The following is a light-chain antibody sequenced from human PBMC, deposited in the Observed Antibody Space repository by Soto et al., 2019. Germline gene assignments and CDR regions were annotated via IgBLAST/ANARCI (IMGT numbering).Light chain of an antibody. CDR1: QSISSY. CDR3: QQSYSTPPT. Sequence: DIQVTKSLSSISASVGVRIDITCRASQSISSYLNWYQQKPGKAPKILIDAASSLQSWVPSRFSGSGSGTDCTLTSSSLQPEDFATYYGQQSYSTPPTFGQGTKVDI. J-gene: IGKJ1*01. CDR2: AAS. V-gene: IGKV1-39*01.